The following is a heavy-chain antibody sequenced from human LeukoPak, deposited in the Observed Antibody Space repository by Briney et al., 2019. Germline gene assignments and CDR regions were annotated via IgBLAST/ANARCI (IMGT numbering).Heavy chain of an antibody. D-gene: IGHD3-10*01. V-gene: IGHV1-2*02. J-gene: IGHJ4*02. CDR2: INPKNGDT. Sequence: ASVKVSCEASGYTFTGYYMHWVRQAPGQGLEWVGLINPKNGDTKYAQKFQGRVTMTGDTSISTAYMELSRLRSDDTAVYYCARDSRVTNGDYWGQGTLVTVSS. CDR3: ARDSRVTNGDY. CDR1: GYTFTGYY.